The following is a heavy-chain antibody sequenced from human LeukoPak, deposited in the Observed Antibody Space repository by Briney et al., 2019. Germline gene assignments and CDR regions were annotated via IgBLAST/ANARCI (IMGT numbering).Heavy chain of an antibody. Sequence: ASVKVSCKASGYTFTSYYMHWVRQAPGQGLEWMGIINPSGGSTSYAQKFQGRVTMTRDTSTSTVYMELSSLRSEDTAVYYCARDWVAAAGPYYYYYGMDVWGQGTTVTVSS. CDR3: ARDWVAAAGPYYYYYGMDV. CDR2: INPSGGST. CDR1: GYTFTSYY. V-gene: IGHV1-46*01. D-gene: IGHD6-13*01. J-gene: IGHJ6*02.